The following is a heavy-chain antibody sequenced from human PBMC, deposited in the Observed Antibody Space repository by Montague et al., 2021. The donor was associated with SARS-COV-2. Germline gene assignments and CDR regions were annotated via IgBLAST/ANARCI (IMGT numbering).Heavy chain of an antibody. D-gene: IGHD6-19*01. CDR2: IFPGGST. CDR1: GGSINDFY. Sequence: SETLSLTCTVSGGSINDFYWSWIRQRSGKGLEWIGRIFPGGSTNYVPSVKGRVTMSVDTSKSHFSLKMTSVTAADTAVYYCARDHQVAGTAMDVWGQGTTVTVSS. CDR3: ARDHQVAGTAMDV. V-gene: IGHV4-4*07. J-gene: IGHJ6*02.